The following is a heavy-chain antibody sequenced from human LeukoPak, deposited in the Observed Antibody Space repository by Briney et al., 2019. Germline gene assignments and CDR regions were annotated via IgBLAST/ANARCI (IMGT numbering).Heavy chain of an antibody. CDR2: ISSSSSYI. V-gene: IGHV3-21*01. J-gene: IGHJ4*02. CDR1: GFTFSSYS. CDR3: ARGTRGDYVYYFDY. D-gene: IGHD3-16*01. Sequence: GGSLRLSCAASGFTFSSYSMNWVRQAPGKGLEWVSSISSSSSYIYYADSVKGRFTISRDNAKNSLYLQMNSLRAEDTAVYYCARGTRGDYVYYFDYWGQGTLVTVSS.